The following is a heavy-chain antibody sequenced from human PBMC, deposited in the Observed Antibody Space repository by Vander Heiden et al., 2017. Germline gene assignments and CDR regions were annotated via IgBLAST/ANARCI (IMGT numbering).Heavy chain of an antibody. Sequence: EVQLVEQGGGLVKHGGSVRLYCAATRFTLSRSRMNWVRQAPGKGLERVSSICSSSSYIYYADVVKGRFTITRDNAKNSLYLQMSSLRAEDTAVYYCARFYSDGHNGDWYFDLWGRGTLVTVSS. CDR2: ICSSSSYI. J-gene: IGHJ2*01. V-gene: IGHV3-21*01. CDR3: ARFYSDGHNGDWYFDL. D-gene: IGHD2-8*01. CDR1: RFTLSRSR.